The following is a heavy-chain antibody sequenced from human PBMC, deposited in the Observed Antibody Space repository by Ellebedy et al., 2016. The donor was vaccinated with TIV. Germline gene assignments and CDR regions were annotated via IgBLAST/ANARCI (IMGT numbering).Heavy chain of an antibody. D-gene: IGHD1-1*01. CDR3: ASWNGYYYGMDV. V-gene: IGHV1-2*02. CDR2: INPNSGGT. J-gene: IGHJ6*02. CDR1: GYTFTSYY. Sequence: ASVKVSCKASGYTFTSYYMHWVRQAPGQGLEWMGWINPNSGGTNYAQKFQGRVTMTRDTSISTAYMELSRLRSDDTAVYYCASWNGYYYGMDVWGQGTTVTVSS.